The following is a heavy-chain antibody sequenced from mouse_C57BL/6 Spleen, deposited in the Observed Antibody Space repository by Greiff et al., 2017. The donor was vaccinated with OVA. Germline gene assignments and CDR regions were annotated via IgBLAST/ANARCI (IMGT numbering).Heavy chain of an antibody. V-gene: IGHV1-55*01. D-gene: IGHD5-1*01. Sequence: VKLMESGAELVKPGASVKMSCKASGYTFTSYWITWVKQRPGQGLEWIGDIYPGSGSTNYNEKFKSKATLTVDTSSSTAYMQLSSLTSEDSAVYYCARRDLPAYWGQGTLVTVSA. J-gene: IGHJ3*01. CDR3: ARRDLPAY. CDR2: IYPGSGST. CDR1: GYTFTSYW.